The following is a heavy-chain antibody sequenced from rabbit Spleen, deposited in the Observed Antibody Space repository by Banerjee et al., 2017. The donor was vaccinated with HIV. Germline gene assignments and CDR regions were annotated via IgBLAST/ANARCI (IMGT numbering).Heavy chain of an antibody. D-gene: IGHD6-1*01. J-gene: IGHJ2*01. Sequence: QEQVKETGGGLVQPGGSLTLSCKASGFDFRRYYLSWVRQAPGKGLEWIGIIYVGGGNTDYANWVNGRFTISKTSSTTVTLQMTSLTVADTATYFCANVIYGYGGALDPWGPGTLVTVS. CDR1: GFDFRRYYL. CDR3: ANVIYGYGGALDP. V-gene: IGHV1S45*01. CDR2: IYVGGGNT.